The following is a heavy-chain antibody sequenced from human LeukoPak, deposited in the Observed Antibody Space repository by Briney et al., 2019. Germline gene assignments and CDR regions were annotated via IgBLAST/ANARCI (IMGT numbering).Heavy chain of an antibody. Sequence: SETLSLTCAVYGGSFSGYYWSWIRQPPGKGLEWIGEINHSGSTNYNPSLKSRVTISVDTSKNQFSLKLSSVTAADTAVYYCASGTTVTRYYFDYWGQGTLITVSS. CDR2: INHSGST. J-gene: IGHJ4*02. CDR1: GGSFSGYY. CDR3: ASGTTVTRYYFDY. D-gene: IGHD4-17*01. V-gene: IGHV4-34*01.